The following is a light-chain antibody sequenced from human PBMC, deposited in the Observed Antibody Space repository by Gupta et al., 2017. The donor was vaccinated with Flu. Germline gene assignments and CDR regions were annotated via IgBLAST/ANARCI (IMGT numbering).Light chain of an antibody. Sequence: QSVLTQPPSVSGAPGQRVTISSTGSSPNIGAGYDVHWYQQLPGTAPKLLIYGNSNRPSGVPDRFSGSKSGTSASLAITGLQAEDEADYYCQSYDSSLSVDVVFGGGTKLTVL. CDR2: GNS. CDR3: QSYDSSLSVDVV. J-gene: IGLJ2*01. V-gene: IGLV1-40*01. CDR1: SPNIGAGYD.